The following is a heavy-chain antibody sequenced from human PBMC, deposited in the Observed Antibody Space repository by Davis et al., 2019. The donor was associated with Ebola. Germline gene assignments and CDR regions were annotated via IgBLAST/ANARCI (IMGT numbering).Heavy chain of an antibody. J-gene: IGHJ4*02. Sequence: MPSETLSLTCAVYGGSLSGYYWSWIRQPPGKGLEWIGEINHSGSTNYNPSLKSRVTISVDTSKNQFSLKLSSVTAADTAVYYCARENYDISTGYVDYWGQGTLVTVSS. CDR2: INHSGST. CDR3: ARENYDISTGYVDY. V-gene: IGHV4-34*01. CDR1: GGSLSGYY. D-gene: IGHD3-9*01.